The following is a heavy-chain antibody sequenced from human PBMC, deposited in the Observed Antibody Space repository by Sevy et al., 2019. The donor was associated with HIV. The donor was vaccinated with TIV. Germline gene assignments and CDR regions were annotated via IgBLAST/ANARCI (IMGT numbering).Heavy chain of an antibody. J-gene: IGHJ6*02. Sequence: GGSLRLSCEGSGFTFRSYEMNWVRQAPVKGLEWISYIYASGSPIYYSDSVRGRFTISRDDAKNSLYLQMDDLRVDDTATYYCARKVGYYYYYGMDVWGQGTTVTVS. CDR1: GFTFRSYE. V-gene: IGHV3-48*03. CDR3: ARKVGYYYYYGMDV. CDR2: IYASGSPI.